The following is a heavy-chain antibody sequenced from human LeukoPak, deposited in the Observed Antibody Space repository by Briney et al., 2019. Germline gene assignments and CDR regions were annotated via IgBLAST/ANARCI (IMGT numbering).Heavy chain of an antibody. D-gene: IGHD1-26*01. CDR2: ISWNSGDI. J-gene: IGHJ4*02. Sequence: SLRLSCSASGFTFDDFAMHWVRQAPGKGLEWVPGISWNSGDIGYADSVKGRFTISRDNAKNSLYLQMNSLRVEDTALYYCAKDIRLLSPSGSFDYWGQGTLVTVSS. CDR3: AKDIRLLSPSGSFDY. V-gene: IGHV3-9*01. CDR1: GFTFDDFA.